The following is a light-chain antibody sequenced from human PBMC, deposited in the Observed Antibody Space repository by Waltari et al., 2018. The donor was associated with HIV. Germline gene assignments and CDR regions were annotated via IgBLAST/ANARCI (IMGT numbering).Light chain of an antibody. J-gene: IGKJ2*03. Sequence: IVITQSPDSLAVSLGEMAPRTCKSSLSVLSPSNNKNYLAWYQQKPGQPPKLLIYWASTRESGVPERFRGSGSGTDFTLTIDTMEAEDAALYYCQQYYDVQSFGQGTKVEIK. CDR3: QQYYDVQS. CDR1: LSVLSPSNNKNY. V-gene: IGKV4-1*01. CDR2: WAS.